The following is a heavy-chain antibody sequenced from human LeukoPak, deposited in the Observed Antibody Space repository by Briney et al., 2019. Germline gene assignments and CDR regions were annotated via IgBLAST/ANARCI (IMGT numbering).Heavy chain of an antibody. V-gene: IGHV4-59*08. J-gene: IGHJ5*02. Sequence: SETLSLTCMVSGGSISSYYWSWVRQPPGKGLEWIGWIYYSGGTNDNPPLKSGVTISVATSKNPFSLKLSSVTADDTAVYSCARIAYSSSYNWFDPWGQGTLVTVSS. CDR2: IYYSGGT. CDR1: GGSISSYY. D-gene: IGHD6-6*01. CDR3: ARIAYSSSYNWFDP.